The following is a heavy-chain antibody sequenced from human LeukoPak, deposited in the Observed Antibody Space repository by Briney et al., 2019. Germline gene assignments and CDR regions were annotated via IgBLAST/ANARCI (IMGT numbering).Heavy chain of an antibody. CDR1: RFTFSSFA. CDR2: ISGSGGST. V-gene: IGHV3-23*01. CDR3: AKDRSSSSSYFDY. D-gene: IGHD6-6*01. Sequence: GGSLRLSCAASRFTFSSFAMGWVSQVPGKGREWVSAISGSGGSTYYADSVKGRFTISRDNSKNTLYLQINSLRADDTAVYYCAKDRSSSSSYFDYWGQGTLVTVSS. J-gene: IGHJ4*02.